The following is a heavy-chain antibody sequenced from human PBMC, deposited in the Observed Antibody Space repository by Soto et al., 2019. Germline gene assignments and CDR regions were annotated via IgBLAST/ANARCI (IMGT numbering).Heavy chain of an antibody. J-gene: IGHJ4*02. CDR2: IGVGCGNT. Sequence: SVKVACKAAGLSFTSYNIHWRRQARGQGLEWIGRIGVGCGNTNYAQKFQERVTITRDMSTSTAYMELSSLRSEDTAVYYCAARIVATTTDYWGQGTLVTVSS. D-gene: IGHD5-12*01. CDR1: GLSFTSYN. V-gene: IGHV1-58*02. CDR3: AARIVATTTDY.